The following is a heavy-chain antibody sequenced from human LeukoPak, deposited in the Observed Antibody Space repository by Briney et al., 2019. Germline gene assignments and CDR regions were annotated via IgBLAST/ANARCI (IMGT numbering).Heavy chain of an antibody. CDR2: IYYSGTT. CDR1: GGSISNYY. J-gene: IGHJ4*02. D-gene: IGHD3-22*01. Sequence: PSETLSLTCTVSGGSISNYYWSWIRQPPGKGLEWIGYIYYSGTTNYNPSLKSRVTMSVDTSKNQFSLKLSSVTAADTAVYYCARWGYYDSSGYHDYWGQGTLVTVSS. CDR3: ARWGYYDSSGYHDY. V-gene: IGHV4-59*12.